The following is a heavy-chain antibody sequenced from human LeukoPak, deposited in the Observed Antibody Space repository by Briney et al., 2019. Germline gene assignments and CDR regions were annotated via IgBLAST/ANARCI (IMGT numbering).Heavy chain of an antibody. V-gene: IGHV4-38-2*02. CDR2: ICHCGST. CDR1: GYSISSRYY. D-gene: IGHD3-10*01. CDR3: ARDTHYGSGNYYNFDY. Sequence: SETLSLTCAVSGYSISSRYYWGCIRQPPGKGVEWIGSICHCGSTYYNPSLRSRATISLDTSKKRFSLKLSSVTAADTAMHYCARDTHYGSGNYYNFDYWGQGTLVTVSS. J-gene: IGHJ4*02.